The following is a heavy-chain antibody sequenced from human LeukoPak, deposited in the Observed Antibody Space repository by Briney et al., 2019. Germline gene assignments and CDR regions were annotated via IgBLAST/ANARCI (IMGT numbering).Heavy chain of an antibody. V-gene: IGHV3-33*01. CDR1: GFTFSSYG. CDR2: IWYDGSNK. CDR3: VRGPYGSGSYR. J-gene: IGHJ4*02. D-gene: IGHD3-10*01. Sequence: GGSLRLSCAASGFTFSSYGMHWVRQAPGKGLEWVAAIWYDGSNKYYADSVKGRFTISRDNSKNTLYLQMNSLRAEDTAVYYCVRGPYGSGSYRWGQGTLVTVSA.